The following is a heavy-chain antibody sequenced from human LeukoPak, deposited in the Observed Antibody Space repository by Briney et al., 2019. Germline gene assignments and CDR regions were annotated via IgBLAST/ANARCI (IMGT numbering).Heavy chain of an antibody. V-gene: IGHV1-69*13. D-gene: IGHD4-23*01. J-gene: IGHJ4*02. Sequence: ASVKVSCKASGGTFSSYAISWVRQAPGQGLEWMGGIIPIFGTANYAQKFQGRVTITADESTSTAYMELSSLRSEDTAVYYCARQARGYGGNPTFPVDYWGQGTLVTVSS. CDR2: IIPIFGTA. CDR1: GGTFSSYA. CDR3: ARQARGYGGNPTFPVDY.